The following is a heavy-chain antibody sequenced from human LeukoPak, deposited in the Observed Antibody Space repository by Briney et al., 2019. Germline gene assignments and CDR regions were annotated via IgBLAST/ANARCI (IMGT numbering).Heavy chain of an antibody. Sequence: ASVKVSCKASGYTFTSYGISWVRQAPGQGLEWMGWISAYNGNTNYAQKLQGRVTMTTDTSTSTAYMELRSLRSEDTAVYYCARSRAAVAVTEFDYWGQGTLVTVSS. CDR1: GYTFTSYG. V-gene: IGHV1-18*01. J-gene: IGHJ4*02. CDR3: ARSRAAVAVTEFDY. CDR2: ISAYNGNT. D-gene: IGHD6-13*01.